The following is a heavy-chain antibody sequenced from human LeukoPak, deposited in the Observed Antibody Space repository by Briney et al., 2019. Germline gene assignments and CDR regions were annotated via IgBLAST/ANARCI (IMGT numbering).Heavy chain of an antibody. CDR1: GFTFSSYE. CDR3: ARGLRYHTDY. D-gene: IGHD2-2*01. CDR2: ISSSGSTI. J-gene: IGHJ4*02. V-gene: IGHV3-48*03. Sequence: PGGSLRLSCAASGFTFSSYEMNWVRQAPGKGLEWVSYISSSGSTIYYADSVKGRFAISRDNAKNSLYLQMNSLRAEDTAVYYCARGLRYHTDYWGQGTLVTVSS.